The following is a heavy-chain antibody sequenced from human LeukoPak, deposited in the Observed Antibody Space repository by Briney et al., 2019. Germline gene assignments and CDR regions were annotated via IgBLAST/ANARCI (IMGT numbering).Heavy chain of an antibody. D-gene: IGHD2-2*01. CDR2: INHSGST. CDR3: ARGRTGYQLLPTKKNYDYYYMDV. CDR1: GGSFSGYY. V-gene: IGHV4-34*01. J-gene: IGHJ6*03. Sequence: KPSETLSLTCAVYGGSFSGYYWTWIRQSPGKGLEWIGEINHSGSTNYNPSLKSRVTISVDTSKNQFSLKLSSVTAADTAVYHCARGRTGYQLLPTKKNYDYYYMDVWGKGTTVTVSS.